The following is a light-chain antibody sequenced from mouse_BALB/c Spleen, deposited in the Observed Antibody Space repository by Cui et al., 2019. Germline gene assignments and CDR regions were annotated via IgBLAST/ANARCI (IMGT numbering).Light chain of an antibody. J-gene: IGKJ2*01. Sequence: QIVLTQSQAIMSASLGERVTMTCTASSSVSSSYLHWYQQKPGSSPKLWIYSTSNLASGVPVRFSGSGSGTSYSLTISSMEAEDAATYYCHQYHRSPYTFGGGTKLEIK. CDR2: STS. CDR3: HQYHRSPYT. CDR1: SSVSSSY. V-gene: IGKV4-74*01.